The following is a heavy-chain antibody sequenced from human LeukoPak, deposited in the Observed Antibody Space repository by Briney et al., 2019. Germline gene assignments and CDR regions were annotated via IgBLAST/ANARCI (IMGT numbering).Heavy chain of an antibody. CDR3: ARQTGSGLFILP. J-gene: IGHJ4*02. V-gene: IGHV4-39*01. CDR2: IYYSGNT. D-gene: IGHD3/OR15-3a*01. CDR1: GVSISSSNSY. Sequence: SETLSLTCTVSGVSISSSNSYWGWIRQPPGKGLEWIGSIYYSGNTYYNASLKSQVSISIDTSKYQFSLRLTSVTAADTAVYYCARQTGSGLFILPGGQGTLVTVSS.